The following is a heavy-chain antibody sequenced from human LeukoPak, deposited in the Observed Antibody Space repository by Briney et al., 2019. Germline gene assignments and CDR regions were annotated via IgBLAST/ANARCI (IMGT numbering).Heavy chain of an antibody. V-gene: IGHV1-18*01. Sequence: ASVKVSCKASGYTFTSYGISWVRQAPGQGLEWMGWISAYNGNTNYAQKLQGRVTMTTDTSTSTAYMELRSLRSDDTAVYYCARDITIFGVVITQDALGDYWGQGTLVTVSS. CDR2: ISAYNGNT. CDR3: ARDITIFGVVITQDALGDY. CDR1: GYTFTSYG. D-gene: IGHD3-3*01. J-gene: IGHJ4*02.